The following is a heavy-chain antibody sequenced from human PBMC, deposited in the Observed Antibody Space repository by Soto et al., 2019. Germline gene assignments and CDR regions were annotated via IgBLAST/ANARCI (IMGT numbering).Heavy chain of an antibody. D-gene: IGHD1-7*01. J-gene: IGHJ4*02. CDR2: ISGSAGST. Sequence: GGSLRLSCAASGFTFKNFAMTWVRQAPGKGLEWVSAISGSAGSTYYADSVRGRFTISRDNSKNTLFLQMNSLRAEDTAVYYCAKAELSYYWGQGALVTVSS. CDR3: AKAELSYY. CDR1: GFTFKNFA. V-gene: IGHV3-23*01.